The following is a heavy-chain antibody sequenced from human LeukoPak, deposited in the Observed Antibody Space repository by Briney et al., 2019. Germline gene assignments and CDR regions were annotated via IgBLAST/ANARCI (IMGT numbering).Heavy chain of an antibody. J-gene: IGHJ5*02. CDR1: GYTFTDYY. CDR2: INPNSGGT. V-gene: IGHV1-2*02. D-gene: IGHD3-10*01. CDR3: ARGGSGSYFSWLDP. Sequence: ASVKVSCXASGYTFTDYYIHWVRQAHGQGLECMGWINPNSGGTNYAQKFQGRVTMTRDTSISTAYMELSRLRSDDTAVYYCARGGSGSYFSWLDPWGQGTLVTVSS.